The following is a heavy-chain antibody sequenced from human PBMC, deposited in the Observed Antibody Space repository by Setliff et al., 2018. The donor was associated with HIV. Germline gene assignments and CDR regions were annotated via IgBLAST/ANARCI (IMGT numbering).Heavy chain of an antibody. CDR1: GGSIDSTDYY. CDR2: IFYSGRT. Sequence: LSLTCTVSGGSIDSTDYYWGWIRQPPGKGLEWIGSIFYSGRTTYNPSLRSRVTISVDTSKNQFSLNLRSVTAADTAVYYCVREGVRRGLGSGSFRYRAYYFDQWGQGTLVTVSS. D-gene: IGHD3-10*01. V-gene: IGHV4-39*07. CDR3: VREGVRRGLGSGSFRYRAYYFDQ. J-gene: IGHJ4*02.